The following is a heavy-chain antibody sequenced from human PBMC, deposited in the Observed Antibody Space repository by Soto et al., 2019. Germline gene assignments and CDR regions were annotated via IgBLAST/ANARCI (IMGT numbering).Heavy chain of an antibody. CDR1: GFTFSDYY. V-gene: IGHV3-11*01. CDR2: ISSSGSII. J-gene: IGHJ4*02. Sequence: GGSLRLSCAASGFTFSDYYMSWIRQAPGKGLEWVSYISSSGSIIYYADSVKGRLTISRDNAKNSLYLQMSSLRAEDTAVYYCARDLGYYESSGYFDFWGQGTLVTVSS. CDR3: ARDLGYYESSGYFDF. D-gene: IGHD3-22*01.